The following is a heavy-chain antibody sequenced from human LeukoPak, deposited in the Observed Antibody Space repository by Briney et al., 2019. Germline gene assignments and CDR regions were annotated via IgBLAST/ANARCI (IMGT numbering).Heavy chain of an antibody. Sequence: PSETLSLTCTVSGGSISSGDYYWSWIRQPPGKGLEWIGYIYYSGSTYYNPSLKSRVTTSVDTSKNQFSLKLSSVTAADTAVYYCARETTVVPYYFDYWGQGTLVTVSS. V-gene: IGHV4-30-4*08. J-gene: IGHJ4*02. CDR3: ARETTVVPYYFDY. D-gene: IGHD4-23*01. CDR2: IYYSGST. CDR1: GGSISSGDYY.